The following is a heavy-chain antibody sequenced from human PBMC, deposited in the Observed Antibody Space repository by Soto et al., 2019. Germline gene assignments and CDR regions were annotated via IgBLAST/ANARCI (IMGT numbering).Heavy chain of an antibody. Sequence: QVQLVESGGGVVQPGRSLRLSCAASGFTFSNYAFHWVRQAPGKGLEWVAVIWSDGSNEYYTDSVRGRFAISRDNSKNXLXXQMNSLRAEDTAVYYCARVGARMVADYYYNHGMDVWGQGTTVTVSS. D-gene: IGHD3-10*01. V-gene: IGHV3-33*01. J-gene: IGHJ6*02. CDR1: GFTFSNYA. CDR3: ARVGARMVADYYYNHGMDV. CDR2: IWSDGSNE.